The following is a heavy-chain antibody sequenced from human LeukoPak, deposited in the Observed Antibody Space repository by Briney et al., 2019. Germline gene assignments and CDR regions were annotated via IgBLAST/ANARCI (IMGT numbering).Heavy chain of an antibody. V-gene: IGHV5-51*01. CDR2: IYPGDSDT. CDR1: GYSFTSYW. Sequence: GESLKISCKGSGYSFTSYWIGWVRQMPGKGLEWMGIIYPGDSDTRYSPSFQGQVTISADKSISTAYLQWSSLKASDTAMYYCARGGYYDFWSGYRMGPLFDYWGQGTLVTVSS. D-gene: IGHD3-3*01. J-gene: IGHJ4*02. CDR3: ARGGYYDFWSGYRMGPLFDY.